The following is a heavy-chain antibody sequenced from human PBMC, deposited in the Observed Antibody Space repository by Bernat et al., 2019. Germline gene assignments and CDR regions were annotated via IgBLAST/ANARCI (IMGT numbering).Heavy chain of an antibody. CDR1: GGSSRDYY. V-gene: IGHV4-34*01. J-gene: IGHJ5*02. CDR3: ARGRKYGSGLGWFDA. Sequence: QVQLQQWGAGLLKPSETLSLTCAVYGGSSRDYYWNWIRQPPGKWLEWIGEINHSGSVNYTPSLKSRVTISVDTSKNQFSLKVSSVTAADTAVYYCARGRKYGSGLGWFDAWGQGTLVTVSS. CDR2: INHSGSV. D-gene: IGHD6-19*01.